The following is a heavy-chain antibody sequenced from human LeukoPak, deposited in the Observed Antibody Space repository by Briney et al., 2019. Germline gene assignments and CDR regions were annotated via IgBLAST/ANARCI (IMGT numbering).Heavy chain of an antibody. J-gene: IGHJ6*04. Sequence: GGSLRLSCAASGFTFSIYNMNWVRQAPGKGLEWVSSISSSSGYIYYADSVKGRFTVSRDNAKNSLYLQMNSLRAEDTAVYYCAELGITMIGGVWGKGTTVTISS. CDR3: AELGITMIGGV. V-gene: IGHV3-21*01. D-gene: IGHD3-10*02. CDR1: GFTFSIYN. CDR2: ISSSSGYI.